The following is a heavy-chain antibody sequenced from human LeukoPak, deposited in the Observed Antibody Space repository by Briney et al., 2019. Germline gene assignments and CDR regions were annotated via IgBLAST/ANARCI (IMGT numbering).Heavy chain of an antibody. CDR2: IYSGGGT. CDR1: GFTVRNNY. Sequence: PGGSLRLPCEASGFTVRNNYMTWVRQAPGKGLEWVSVIYSGGGTYYADSVRDRFTISRDNSKNTLFLQMNSLRVEDSAVYYCTRVFAYSYGDFDNWGQGTLVAVSS. D-gene: IGHD5-18*01. J-gene: IGHJ4*02. V-gene: IGHV3-66*01. CDR3: TRVFAYSYGDFDN.